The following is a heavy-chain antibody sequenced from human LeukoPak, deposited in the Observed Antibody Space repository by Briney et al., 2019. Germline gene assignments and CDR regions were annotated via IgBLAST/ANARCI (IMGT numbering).Heavy chain of an antibody. CDR1: GFTFNNYA. CDR3: ARDPYCSRSSCPNDFDI. V-gene: IGHV3-48*02. J-gene: IGHJ3*02. Sequence: PGGTLGLSCAASGFTFNNYAMMWARQAPGKGLEVVVYISRSSNSIYYADSVKGRFTTSRDNAKNSVDLLMNSLRDEDTAVYYCARDPYCSRSSCPNDFDIWGQGTMVTAAS. CDR2: ISRSSNSI. D-gene: IGHD2-15*01.